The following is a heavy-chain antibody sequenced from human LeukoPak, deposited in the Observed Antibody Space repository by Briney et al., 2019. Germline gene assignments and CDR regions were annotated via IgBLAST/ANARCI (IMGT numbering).Heavy chain of an antibody. V-gene: IGHV3-48*04. CDR1: GFPFIDYS. Sequence: GGSLRLSCTASGFPFIDYSMNWVRQAPGKGLEWISYIGIESGNTNYADSVKGRFTISADNAKKSLYLQMNSLRVEDTAVYYCARHHNYAFDNWGQGTLVSVSS. J-gene: IGHJ4*01. D-gene: IGHD1-1*01. CDR3: ARHHNYAFDN. CDR2: IGIESGNT.